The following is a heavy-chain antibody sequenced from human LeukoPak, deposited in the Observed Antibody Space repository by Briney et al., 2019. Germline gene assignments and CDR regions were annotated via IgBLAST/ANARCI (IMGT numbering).Heavy chain of an antibody. CDR3: ARVTTNGDCSSTSCYSDYFDY. Sequence: GVSLRLSCAASGFTFSSYSMNWVRQAPGKGLEWVSYISSSSSTIYYADSVKGRLTLSRHNAKDSLYLPMNSLRAEDTAVYYCARVTTNGDCSSTSCYSDYFDYWGQGTLVTVSS. CDR1: GFTFSSYS. CDR2: ISSSSSTI. D-gene: IGHD2-2*01. J-gene: IGHJ4*02. V-gene: IGHV3-48*01.